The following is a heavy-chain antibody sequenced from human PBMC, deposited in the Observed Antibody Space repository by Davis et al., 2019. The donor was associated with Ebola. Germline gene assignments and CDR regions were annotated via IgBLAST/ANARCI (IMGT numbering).Heavy chain of an antibody. Sequence: GSLKISCAASGITVSSPYMTWVRQAPGKGLEWVSVSYTGGSADYADSVKGRFTISRDTSKNTLYLQMNSLRVEDTAVYYCARAGYCNGDSCVGGGMDVWGQGTTVTVSS. CDR2: SYTGGSA. CDR1: GITVSSPY. CDR3: ARAGYCNGDSCVGGGMDV. D-gene: IGHD2-15*01. J-gene: IGHJ6*02. V-gene: IGHV3-53*01.